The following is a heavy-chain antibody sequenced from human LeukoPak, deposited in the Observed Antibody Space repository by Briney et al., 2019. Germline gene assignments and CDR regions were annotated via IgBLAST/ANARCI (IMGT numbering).Heavy chain of an antibody. D-gene: IGHD6-6*01. CDR2: IYTSGST. CDR3: ARDGSSSGYYYYYMDV. J-gene: IGHJ6*03. V-gene: IGHV4-61*02. CDR1: GGSISSGSYY. Sequence: NPSETLSLTCTVSGGSISSGSYYWSWIRQPAGKGLEWIGRIYTSGSTNYNPSLKSRVTMSVDTSKNQFSLKLSSVTAADTAVYYCARDGSSSGYYYYYMDVWGKGTTVTVSS.